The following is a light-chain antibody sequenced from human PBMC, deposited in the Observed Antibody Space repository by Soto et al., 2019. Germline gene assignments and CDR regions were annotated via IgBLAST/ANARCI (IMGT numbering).Light chain of an antibody. Sequence: DIQMTQSPSMLSASVGDRVTIACRASQSIRRWLAWYQQKPGKAPKLLIFDASTLESGVPSRFSGRGSETEFTLTISSLQLDDFATYYCQQYNSYSPATFGQGTKVDIK. CDR1: QSIRRW. V-gene: IGKV1-5*01. J-gene: IGKJ1*01. CDR2: DAS. CDR3: QQYNSYSPAT.